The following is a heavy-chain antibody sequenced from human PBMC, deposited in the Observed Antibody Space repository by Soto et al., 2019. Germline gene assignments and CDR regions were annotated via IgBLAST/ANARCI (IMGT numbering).Heavy chain of an antibody. CDR1: GGSISSGSYY. V-gene: IGHV4-61*02. CDR2: IYTSGST. Sequence: SETLSLTCTVSGGSISSGSYYWSWIRQPAGKGLEWIGRIYTSGSTNYIPSLKSRVTISVDTSKNQFSLKLSSVTAEDTGVYYCARHARVGESLPLNYYAVDVWGQGTTVTVSS. CDR3: ARHARVGESLPLNYYAVDV. D-gene: IGHD3-10*01. J-gene: IGHJ6*02.